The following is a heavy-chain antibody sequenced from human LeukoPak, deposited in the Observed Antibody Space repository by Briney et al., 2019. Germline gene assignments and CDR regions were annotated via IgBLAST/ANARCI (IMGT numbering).Heavy chain of an antibody. V-gene: IGHV4-31*03. CDR2: TYYSGST. D-gene: IGHD3-3*01. Sequence: SETLSLTCTVSGGSISSGGYYWSWIRQHPGKGLEWIGYTYYSGSTYYNPSLKSRVTISVDTSKNQFSLKLSSVTAADTAVYYCASPPHYDFLPGNNDYGGQEPLVTVS. CDR1: GGSISSGGYY. J-gene: IGHJ4*02. CDR3: ASPPHYDFLPGNNDY.